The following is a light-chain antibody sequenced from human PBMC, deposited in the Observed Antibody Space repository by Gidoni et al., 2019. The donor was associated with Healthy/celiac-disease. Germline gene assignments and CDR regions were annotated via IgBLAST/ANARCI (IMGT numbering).Light chain of an antibody. CDR2: SNN. V-gene: IGLV1-44*01. CDR3: AAWDDSLNGPV. CDR1: SSNLGSNT. Sequence: QSVLTQPPSASGTPGHGVTISCSGSSSNLGSNTVNWYQQLPGTAPKLLIYSNNQRPSAVPDRFSGSKSGTSASLAISGMQSEDEADYYCAAWDDSLNGPVFGGGTKLTVL. J-gene: IGLJ2*01.